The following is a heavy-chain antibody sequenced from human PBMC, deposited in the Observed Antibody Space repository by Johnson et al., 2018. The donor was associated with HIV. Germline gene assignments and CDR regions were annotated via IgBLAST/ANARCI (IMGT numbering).Heavy chain of an antibody. J-gene: IGHJ3*02. D-gene: IGHD6-6*01. V-gene: IGHV3-30*18. Sequence: QAQLVESGGGVVRPGGSLSLSCAASGFTFNSFGVHWVRQAPGKGLEWVAVISYDGSNKYYADSVKGRFTISRDNSKNTLYLQMNSLRAEDTAVYYCAKDGSSYAFDIWGQGTVVTVSS. CDR2: ISYDGSNK. CDR1: GFTFNSFG. CDR3: AKDGSSYAFDI.